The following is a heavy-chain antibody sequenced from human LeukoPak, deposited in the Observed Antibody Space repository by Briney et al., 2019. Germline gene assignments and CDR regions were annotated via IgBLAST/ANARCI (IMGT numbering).Heavy chain of an antibody. Sequence: SETLSLTCTVSGGSISSSSYYWGWIRQPPGKGLEWIGSIYYSGSTYYNPSLKSRVTISVDTSKNQFSLKLSSVTAADTAVYYCARGSEITTSPYYFDYWGQGTLVTVSS. CDR1: GGSISSSSYY. CDR3: ARGSEITTSPYYFDY. CDR2: IYYSGST. V-gene: IGHV4-39*07. J-gene: IGHJ4*02. D-gene: IGHD3-22*01.